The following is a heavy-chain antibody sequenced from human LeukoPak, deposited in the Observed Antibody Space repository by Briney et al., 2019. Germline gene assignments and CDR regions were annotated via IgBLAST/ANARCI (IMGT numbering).Heavy chain of an antibody. Sequence: GGSLRLSCAASGFTFSSYAMSWVRQAPGKGLEWVSAISGSGGSTYYADSVKGRFTISRDNSKNTLYLQMNSLRAEDTAVYYCAKRLGRNSGSYYGIVDDAFDIWGQGTMVTVSS. CDR2: ISGSGGST. D-gene: IGHD1-26*01. CDR1: GFTFSSYA. J-gene: IGHJ3*02. V-gene: IGHV3-23*01. CDR3: AKRLGRNSGSYYGIVDDAFDI.